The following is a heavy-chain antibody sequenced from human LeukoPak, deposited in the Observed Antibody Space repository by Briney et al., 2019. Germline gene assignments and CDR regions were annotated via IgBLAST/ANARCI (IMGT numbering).Heavy chain of an antibody. D-gene: IGHD3-22*01. Sequence: GGSLRLSCAASGFTFSSFAMSWVRQAPGKGLEWVSTISGSGGGTWYADSVKGRFAISRDNSKNTLYLQMNSLRAEDTAVYYCARSSTTYYYDTSSHYWGQGALVTVSS. J-gene: IGHJ4*02. CDR3: ARSSTTYYYDTSSHY. CDR2: ISGSGGGT. V-gene: IGHV3-23*01. CDR1: GFTFSSFA.